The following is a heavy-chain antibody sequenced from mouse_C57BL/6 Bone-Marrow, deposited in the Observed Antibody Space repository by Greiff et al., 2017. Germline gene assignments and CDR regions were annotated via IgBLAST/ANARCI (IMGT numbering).Heavy chain of an antibody. CDR3: TTSTTVVATDFDY. CDR2: IDPETGDT. D-gene: IGHD1-1*01. CDR1: GFNIKDDY. Sequence: EVQLQQSGAELVRPGASVKLSCTASGFNIKDDYMHWVKQRPEQGLEWIGWIDPETGDTEYASKFQGKATITADTSSNTAYLQLSSLTSEDTAFYYCTTSTTVVATDFDYWGQGTTLTVSS. V-gene: IGHV14-4*01. J-gene: IGHJ2*01.